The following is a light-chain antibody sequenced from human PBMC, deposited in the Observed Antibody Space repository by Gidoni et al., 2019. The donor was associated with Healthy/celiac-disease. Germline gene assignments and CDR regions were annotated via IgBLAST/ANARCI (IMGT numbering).Light chain of an antibody. CDR2: GAS. J-gene: IGKJ2*01. V-gene: IGKV3-20*01. CDR1: QSVSRSY. Sequence: EIVLTQSPGTLSLSPGERATLSCRASQSVSRSYLAWYQQKPGQAPRLLIYGASSRATGIPDRFSGSGSGTDFTLTISRLEPEDFAVYYCQQYGSSGYTFGQXTKLEIK. CDR3: QQYGSSGYT.